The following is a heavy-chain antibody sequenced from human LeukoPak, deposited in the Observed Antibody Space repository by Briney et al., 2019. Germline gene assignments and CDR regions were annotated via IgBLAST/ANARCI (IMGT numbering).Heavy chain of an antibody. CDR1: GFTVSDNY. CDR2: MYSRGDT. CDR3: ARDAPQVPAAGVLAS. Sequence: PGGSLRLSCAASGFTVSDNYMSWVRQAPGKGLEWVSVMYSRGDTYYAKSVKGRFTFSRDISKNTLYLQMNSLRTEDTAMYYCARDAPQVPAAGVLASWGQGTLVIVSS. V-gene: IGHV3-53*01. J-gene: IGHJ5*02. D-gene: IGHD6-13*01.